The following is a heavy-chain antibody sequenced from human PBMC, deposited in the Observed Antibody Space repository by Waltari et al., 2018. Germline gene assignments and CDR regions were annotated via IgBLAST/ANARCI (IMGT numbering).Heavy chain of an antibody. D-gene: IGHD3-10*01. CDR2: IIPIFGTA. J-gene: IGHJ5*02. Sequence: QVQLVQSGAEVKKPGSSVKVSCKASGGTFSSYAISWVRQAPGQGLEWMGGIIPIFGTANYAQKVQGRVTITADESTSTAYMELSSLRSEDTAVYYCARDVSDYYGSGKLTNWFDPWGQGTLVTVSS. CDR3: ARDVSDYYGSGKLTNWFDP. V-gene: IGHV1-69*01. CDR1: GGTFSSYA.